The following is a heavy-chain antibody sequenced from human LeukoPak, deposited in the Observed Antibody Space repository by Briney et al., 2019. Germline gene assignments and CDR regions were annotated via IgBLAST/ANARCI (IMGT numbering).Heavy chain of an antibody. J-gene: IGHJ4*02. CDR1: GFTFSSYA. CDR3: ARFGYVAAVDV. Sequence: GGSLRLSCAASGFTFSSYAMRWVRQAPGKGLEWVANINPAGSETYYVDPVKGRFSISRDNAKNLVYLQMNSLRAEDTAVYHCARFGYVAAVDVWGQGTPVTVSS. D-gene: IGHD2-15*01. V-gene: IGHV3-7*01. CDR2: INPAGSET.